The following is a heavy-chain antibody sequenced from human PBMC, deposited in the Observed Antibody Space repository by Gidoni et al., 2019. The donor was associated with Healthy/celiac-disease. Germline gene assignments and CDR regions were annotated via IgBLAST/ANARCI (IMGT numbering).Heavy chain of an antibody. Sequence: QVQLVQSGAEVKKPGASVKVSCKASGYTFTSYAMHWVRQAPGQRLEWMGWINAGNGNTKYSQKFQGRVTITRDTSASTAYMELSSLRSEDTAVYYCARAQINQLLRGGFDYWGQGTLVTVSS. J-gene: IGHJ4*02. CDR1: GYTFTSYA. D-gene: IGHD2-2*01. V-gene: IGHV1-3*01. CDR3: ARAQINQLLRGGFDY. CDR2: INAGNGNT.